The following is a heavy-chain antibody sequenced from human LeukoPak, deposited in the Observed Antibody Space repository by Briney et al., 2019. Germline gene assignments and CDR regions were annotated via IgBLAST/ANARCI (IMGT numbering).Heavy chain of an antibody. D-gene: IGHD3-16*02. Sequence: GASVKVSYKASLYTFPSYDINGVGQATGQGLEWMGWMNPNSGNTGYPQKFQGRVTMTRNTSISTAYMELSSLRSDDTAVYYCAKGDYVWGSYRSEYNWFDPWGQGTLVTVSS. J-gene: IGHJ5*02. CDR3: AKGDYVWGSYRSEYNWFDP. CDR2: MNPNSGNT. V-gene: IGHV1-8*01. CDR1: LYTFPSYD.